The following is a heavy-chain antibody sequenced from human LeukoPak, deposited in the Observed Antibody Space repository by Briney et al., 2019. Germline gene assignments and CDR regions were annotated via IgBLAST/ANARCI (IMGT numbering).Heavy chain of an antibody. Sequence: EASVNVSCKASGYTFTSYAMHWVRQAPGQRLEWMGWINAGNGNTKYSQKFQGRVTITRDTSASTAYMELSSLRSEDTAVYYCARDPIRCSSTSCPPFDYWGQGTLVTVSS. CDR3: ARDPIRCSSTSCPPFDY. CDR1: GYTFTSYA. CDR2: INAGNGNT. J-gene: IGHJ4*02. D-gene: IGHD2-2*01. V-gene: IGHV1-3*01.